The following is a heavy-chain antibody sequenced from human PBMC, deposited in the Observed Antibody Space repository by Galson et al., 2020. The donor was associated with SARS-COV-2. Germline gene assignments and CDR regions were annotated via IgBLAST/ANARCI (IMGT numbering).Heavy chain of an antibody. V-gene: IGHV3-23*01. CDR1: GFTFNNYA. Sequence: GGSLRLSCVTSGFTFNNYAMGWVRQAPWKGLEWVSLIGAGGDTYYADSVEGRFTISRDNLRNTLSLEMNSLRVDDTALYYCAKEAGTGWATDYFQHWGKGTLVTVSS. J-gene: IGHJ1*01. D-gene: IGHD6-19*01. CDR2: LIGAGGDT. CDR3: AKEAGTGWATDYFQH.